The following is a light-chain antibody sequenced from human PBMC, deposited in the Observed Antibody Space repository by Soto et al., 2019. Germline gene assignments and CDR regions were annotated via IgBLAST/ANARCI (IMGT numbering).Light chain of an antibody. J-gene: IGKJ4*01. CDR1: QSVLYNSNSKNY. V-gene: IGKV4-1*01. CDR2: WAS. CDR3: QQYYSPPLT. Sequence: DIVMTQSPDSLAVSLGESATINCKSSQSVLYNSNSKNYLAWYQQKVGQPPKLLIYWASTRESGVPDRFSGSGSGTDFTLTISSLQAEDVAVYYCQQYYSPPLTFXGGTKVDIK.